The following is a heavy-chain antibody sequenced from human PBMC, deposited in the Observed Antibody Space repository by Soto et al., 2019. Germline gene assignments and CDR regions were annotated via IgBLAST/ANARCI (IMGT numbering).Heavy chain of an antibody. D-gene: IGHD1-1*01. CDR3: ARDINNWNDVGAFDI. CDR2: IWYDGSNK. Sequence: PGGSLRLSCAASGFTFSSYGMHWVRQAPGKGLEWVAVIWYDGSNKYYADSVKGRFTISRDNSKNTLYLQMNSLRAEDTAVYYCARDINNWNDVGAFDIWGQGTMVT. CDR1: GFTFSSYG. V-gene: IGHV3-33*01. J-gene: IGHJ3*02.